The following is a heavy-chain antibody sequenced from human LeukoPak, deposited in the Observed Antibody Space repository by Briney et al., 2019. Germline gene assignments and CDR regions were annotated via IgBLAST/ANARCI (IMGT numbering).Heavy chain of an antibody. CDR2: ITHGGIP. J-gene: IGHJ4*02. CDR1: GGSITPYY. Sequence: PSETLSLTCTVSGGSITPYYWTWIRQPPGKGLEWIGYITHGGIPVYNPSLKSRVTISLDTSENQFSLRLSSVTTADTAIYYCAREDYSLDSWGQGTLVTVSS. D-gene: IGHD2-15*01. V-gene: IGHV4-59*01. CDR3: AREDYSLDS.